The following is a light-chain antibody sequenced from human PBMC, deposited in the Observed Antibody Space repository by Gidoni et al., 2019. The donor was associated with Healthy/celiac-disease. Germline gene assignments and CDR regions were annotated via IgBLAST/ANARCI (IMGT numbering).Light chain of an antibody. CDR3: QQYNSYSLYT. Sequence: DIQMTQSPSTLSASVGDRVTITCRASQSISSWFAWYQQKPGKAPKLLIYDASSLESGVPSRFSGSGSGTEFTLTISSLQPDDFATYYCQQYNSYSLYTFGQGTKLEIK. J-gene: IGKJ2*01. CDR2: DAS. CDR1: QSISSW. V-gene: IGKV1-5*01.